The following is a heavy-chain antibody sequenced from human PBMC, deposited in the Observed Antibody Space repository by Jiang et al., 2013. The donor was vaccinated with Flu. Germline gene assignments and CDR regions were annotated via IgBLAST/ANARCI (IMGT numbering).Heavy chain of an antibody. CDR3: ARHRITMVRGVTPYYFDY. J-gene: IGHJ4*02. D-gene: IGHD3-10*01. V-gene: IGHV5-51*01. CDR2: IYPGDSDT. CDR1: GYSFTSYW. Sequence: GAEVKKPGESLKISCKGSGYSFTSYWIGWVRQMPGKGLEWMGIIYPGDSDTRYSPSFQGQVTISADKSISTAYLQWSSLKASDTAMYYCARHRITMVRGVTPYYFDYWGQGTLVTVSS.